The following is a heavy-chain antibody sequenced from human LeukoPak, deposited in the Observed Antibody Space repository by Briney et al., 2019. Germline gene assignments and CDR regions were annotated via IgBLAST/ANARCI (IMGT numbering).Heavy chain of an antibody. CDR2: ISSGSSYI. V-gene: IGHV3-21*06. Sequence: GGPLRLSCAASGLTFSTYTMNWVRQAPGKGLEWVSSISSGSSYIYYADSMKGRFTVSRDNAKNSLYLQMNSLKAEDTAVYFRASHYDIDYWGQGTLVTVSS. CDR3: ASHYDIDY. J-gene: IGHJ4*02. D-gene: IGHD3-9*01. CDR1: GLTFSTYT.